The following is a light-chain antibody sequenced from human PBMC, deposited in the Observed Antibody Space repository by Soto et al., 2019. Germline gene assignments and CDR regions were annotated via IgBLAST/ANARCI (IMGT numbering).Light chain of an antibody. CDR1: SSDVGGYNF. J-gene: IGLJ1*01. V-gene: IGLV2-8*01. Sequence: QSALTQPPSASGSPGQSVTISCTGTSSDVGGYNFVSWYQQYPGKAPKLIIFEVSKRPSGVPDRFSGSKSGNTASLTVSGLQAEDEADYYCSSYAGSDNGDVFGTGTKLTVL. CDR3: SSYAGSDNGDV. CDR2: EVS.